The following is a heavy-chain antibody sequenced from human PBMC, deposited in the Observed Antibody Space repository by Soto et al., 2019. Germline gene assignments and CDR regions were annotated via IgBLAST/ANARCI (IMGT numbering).Heavy chain of an antibody. V-gene: IGHV3-30*18. CDR1: GFIFSGYY. Sequence: PGGSLRLSCVASGFIFSGYYMNWVRQAPGKGLEWVAVISYDGSNKYYADSVKGRFTISRDNSKNTLYLQMNSLRAEDTAVYYCAKGGYNYGFLFDCWGQGTLVTVSS. CDR3: AKGGYNYGFLFDC. CDR2: ISYDGSNK. D-gene: IGHD5-18*01. J-gene: IGHJ4*02.